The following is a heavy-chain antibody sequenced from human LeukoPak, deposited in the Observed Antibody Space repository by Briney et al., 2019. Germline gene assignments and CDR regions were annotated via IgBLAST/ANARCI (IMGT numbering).Heavy chain of an antibody. D-gene: IGHD4-23*01. V-gene: IGHV4-4*07. CDR3: ARDYLYGGNSITAFDY. J-gene: IGHJ4*02. CDR2: IYTSGST. Sequence: PSETLSLTCTVSGGSISSYYWSWIRQPAGKGLEWIWRIYTSGSTNYNPSLKSRVTMSVDTSKNQFSRKLSSVIAADTAVYYCARDYLYGGNSITAFDYWGQGTLVTVSS. CDR1: GGSISSYY.